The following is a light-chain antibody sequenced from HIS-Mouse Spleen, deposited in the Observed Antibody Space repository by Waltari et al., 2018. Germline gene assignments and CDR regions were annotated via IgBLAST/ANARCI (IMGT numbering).Light chain of an antibody. V-gene: IGLV1-47*01. Sequence: QSVLTQPPSASGTPGQRVTISCSGSSSNIGSNYVYWYQQLPGTAPKPLINRTNQRPQGVPDRVPGSKSGTSASLAISGLRSEDEADYYCAAWDDSLSGPVFGGGTKLTVL. CDR2: RTN. CDR1: SSNIGSNY. CDR3: AAWDDSLSGPV. J-gene: IGLJ2*01.